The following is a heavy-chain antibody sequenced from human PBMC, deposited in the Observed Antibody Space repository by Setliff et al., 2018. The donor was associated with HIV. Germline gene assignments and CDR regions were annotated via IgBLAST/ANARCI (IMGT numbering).Heavy chain of an antibody. Sequence: ASVKVSCKASGYTFINYGISWVRQAPGQGLEWMGIINPSGGSTTYAQKFQGRVTMTRDTSTSTAYMELSSLTSDDTAIYYCARGRLSWSPDFWGQGTLVTVSS. J-gene: IGHJ4*02. V-gene: IGHV1-46*01. CDR3: ARGRLSWSPDF. CDR1: GYTFINYG. CDR2: INPSGGST.